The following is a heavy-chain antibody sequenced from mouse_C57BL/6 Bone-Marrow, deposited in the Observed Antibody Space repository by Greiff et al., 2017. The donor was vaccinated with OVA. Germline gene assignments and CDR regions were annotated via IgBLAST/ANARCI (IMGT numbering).Heavy chain of an antibody. V-gene: IGHV1-55*01. CDR1: GYTFTSYW. D-gene: IGHD2-4*01. CDR3: AREGYYDPAWFAY. CDR2: IYPGSGGT. J-gene: IGHJ3*01. Sequence: QVHVKQSGAELVKPGASVKMSCKASGYTFTSYWITWVKQRPGQGLEWIGDIYPGSGGTNYNEKFKSKATLTVDTSSSTAYLQLSSLTSADSAVDYCAREGYYDPAWFAYWGQGTLVTVSA.